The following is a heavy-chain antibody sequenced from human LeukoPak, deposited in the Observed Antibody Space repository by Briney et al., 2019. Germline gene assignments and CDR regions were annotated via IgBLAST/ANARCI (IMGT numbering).Heavy chain of an antibody. CDR3: ARDPYSYGFGTLDY. J-gene: IGHJ4*02. D-gene: IGHD5-18*01. V-gene: IGHV3-33*01. Sequence: GSLRLSCAASGFTFSSYGMHWVRQAPGKGLEWVAVIWYDGSNKYYADSVKGRFTISRDNSKNTLYLQMNSLRAEDTAVYYCARDPYSYGFGTLDYWGQGTLVTVSS. CDR2: IWYDGSNK. CDR1: GFTFSSYG.